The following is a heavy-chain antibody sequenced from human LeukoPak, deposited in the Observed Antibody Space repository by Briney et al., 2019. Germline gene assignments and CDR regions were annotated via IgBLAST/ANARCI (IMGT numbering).Heavy chain of an antibody. CDR3: ARLSLAYCGGDCYSGQDNWFDP. J-gene: IGHJ5*02. CDR1: GYSISSGYY. CDR2: IYHSGST. Sequence: SETLSLTCTVSGYSISSGYYWGWIRQPPGKGLEWIGSIYHSGSTYYNPSLKSRVTISVDTSKNQFSLKLSSVTAADTAVYYCARLSLAYCGGDCYSGQDNWFDPWGQGTLVTVSS. D-gene: IGHD2-21*02. V-gene: IGHV4-38-2*02.